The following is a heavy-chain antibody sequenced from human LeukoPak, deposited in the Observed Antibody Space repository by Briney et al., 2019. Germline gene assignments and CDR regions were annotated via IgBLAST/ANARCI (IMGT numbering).Heavy chain of an antibody. CDR3: AKEGRFVGLLIYKPFEF. D-gene: IGHD5-12*01. CDR2: INPSDGST. Sequence: ASVKVFCKTSGFTFNGYYLHWVRQAPGQGLEWMGVINPSDGSTEYAQRFQGRVTMTRDKSTSTVYMELSRLRTEDTAVYYCAKEGRFVGLLIYKPFEFWGQGTLVTVSS. CDR1: GFTFNGYY. J-gene: IGHJ4*02. V-gene: IGHV1-46*02.